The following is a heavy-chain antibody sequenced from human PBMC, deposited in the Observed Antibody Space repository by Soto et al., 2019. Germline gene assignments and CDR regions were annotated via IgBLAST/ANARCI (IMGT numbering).Heavy chain of an antibody. Sequence: SETLSLTCTVSGGSVSGYYWMWIRQPPGQGLEWIGCIYYSGTTHYNPSLKSRVNMALDTSKNQFSLKLSYVTAADTAVYYCARRASMTIVTHADNWFDPWGQGILVTVSS. CDR1: GGSVSGYY. D-gene: IGHD4-17*01. V-gene: IGHV4-59*08. CDR3: ARRASMTIVTHADNWFDP. J-gene: IGHJ5*02. CDR2: IYYSGTT.